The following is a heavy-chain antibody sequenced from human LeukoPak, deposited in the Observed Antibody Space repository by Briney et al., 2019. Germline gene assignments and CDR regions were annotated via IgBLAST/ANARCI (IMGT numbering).Heavy chain of an antibody. D-gene: IGHD1-26*01. V-gene: IGHV1-69*15. CDR3: ARKLRLGGNWFDP. J-gene: IGHJ5*02. Sequence: CSVKVSCKTSGGTFTSYAITWVRQAPGQGLEWMGKIIPISGTTNYAQKFQGRVTFTADESTSTAYMELSSLRSEDTALYYCARKLRLGGNWFDPWGQGTLVTVPS. CDR1: GGTFTSYA. CDR2: IIPISGTT.